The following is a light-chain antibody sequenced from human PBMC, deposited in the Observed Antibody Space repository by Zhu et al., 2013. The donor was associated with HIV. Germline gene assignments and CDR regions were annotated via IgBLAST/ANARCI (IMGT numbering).Light chain of an antibody. CDR3: LQSNSYPRT. CDR2: AAS. CDR1: QHINTW. Sequence: DIQLTQSPSSVSASVGDTVTITCRASQHINTWVAWYQQKPGGAPKLLVFAASMLKVGVPSRFSGSGSGTDFTLTISGLQPEDFATYYCLQSNSYPRTFGQGTRLEIK. J-gene: IGKJ2*02. V-gene: IGKV1-12*01.